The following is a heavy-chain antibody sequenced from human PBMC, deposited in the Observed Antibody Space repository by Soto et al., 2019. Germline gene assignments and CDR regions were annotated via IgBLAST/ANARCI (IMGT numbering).Heavy chain of an antibody. Sequence: PGGSLRLSCSASGFTFITYAMHWVRQAPGKGLEYVSTISSNGGSTYYADSVKGRFTISRDNSKNTLYLQMSSLRAEDTAVYYCVTHSSGWYFDYWGQGTLVTVS. CDR3: VTHSSGWYFDY. J-gene: IGHJ4*02. D-gene: IGHD6-19*01. V-gene: IGHV3-64D*06. CDR1: GFTFITYA. CDR2: ISSNGGST.